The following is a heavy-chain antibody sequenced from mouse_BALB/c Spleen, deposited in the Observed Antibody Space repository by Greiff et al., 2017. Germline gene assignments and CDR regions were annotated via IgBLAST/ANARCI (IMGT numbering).Heavy chain of an antibody. V-gene: IGHV2-9*02. CDR1: GFSLTSYG. J-gene: IGHJ3*01. D-gene: IGHD2-4*01. Sequence: QVQLKESGPGLLAPSQSLSITCTVSGFSLTSYGVHWVRQPPGKGLEWLGVIWAGGSTNYNSALMSRLSISKDNSKSQVFLKMNSLQTDDTAMYYCARDDSRFAYWGQGTLGTVSA. CDR2: IWAGGST. CDR3: ARDDSRFAY.